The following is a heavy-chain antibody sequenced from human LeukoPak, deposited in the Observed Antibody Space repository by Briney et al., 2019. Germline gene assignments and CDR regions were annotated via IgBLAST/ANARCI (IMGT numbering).Heavy chain of an antibody. J-gene: IGHJ4*02. CDR3: ARGVLRYFDWLSPGGFYFDY. Sequence: PSETLSLTCAVYGGSFSGYYWGWIRQPPGKGLEWIGEINHSGSTNYNPSLKSRVTISVDTSKNKFSLKLSSVTAAATAVYYCARGVLRYFDWLSPGGFYFDYWGQGTLVTVSS. V-gene: IGHV4-34*01. D-gene: IGHD3-9*01. CDR2: INHSGST. CDR1: GGSFSGYY.